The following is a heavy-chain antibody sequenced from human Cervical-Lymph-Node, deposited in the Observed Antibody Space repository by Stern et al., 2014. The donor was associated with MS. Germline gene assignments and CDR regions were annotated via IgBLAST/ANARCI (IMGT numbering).Heavy chain of an antibody. CDR3: ARSSSPSPYYYYGMDV. D-gene: IGHD6-13*01. CDR2: IWYDGSNK. V-gene: IGHV3-33*01. CDR1: GFTFSSYG. Sequence: QLVESGGGVVQPGRSLRLSCAAFGFTFSSYGMHWVRQAPGKGLEWGAVIWYDGSNKYYADSVKGRFTISRDNSKNTLYLQMNSLRAEDAAVYYCARSSSPSPYYYYGMDVWGQGTTVTVSS. J-gene: IGHJ6*02.